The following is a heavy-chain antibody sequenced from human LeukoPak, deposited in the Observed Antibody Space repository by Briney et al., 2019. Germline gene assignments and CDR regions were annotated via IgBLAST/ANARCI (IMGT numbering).Heavy chain of an antibody. J-gene: IGHJ4*02. CDR2: ISGSGGST. CDR3: AKWMRQWLVLLRSPSTD. Sequence: PGGSLRLSCAASGFTFSSYAMSWVRQAPGKGLEWVSAISGSGGSTYYADSVKGRFTISRDNSKNTLYLQMNSLRAEDTAVYYCAKWMRQWLVLLRSPSTDWGQGTLVTVSS. D-gene: IGHD6-19*01. V-gene: IGHV3-23*01. CDR1: GFTFSSYA.